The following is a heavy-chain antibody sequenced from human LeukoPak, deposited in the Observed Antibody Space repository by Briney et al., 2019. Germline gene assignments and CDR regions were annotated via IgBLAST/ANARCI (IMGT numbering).Heavy chain of an antibody. D-gene: IGHD3-22*01. CDR1: GFTFSRDW. CDR3: ARVLSGSWDWFDP. J-gene: IGHJ5*02. CDR2: INPDGSTT. Sequence: GGALGLSCAAPGFTFSRDWINWGRPAPGEGLGWVSRINPDGSTTTYADSVKGRFTISRDNAKNTVYLQMNSLRAEDTAVYYCARVLSGSWDWFDPWGQGTLVTVSS. V-gene: IGHV3-74*01.